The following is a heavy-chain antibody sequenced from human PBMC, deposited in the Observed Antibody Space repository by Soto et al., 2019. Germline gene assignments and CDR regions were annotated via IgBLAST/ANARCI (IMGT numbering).Heavy chain of an antibody. J-gene: IGHJ5*02. V-gene: IGHV1-46*03. Sequence: QVQLVQSGAEVKKPGASVKVCCKASGYTFTSYYMHWVRQAPGQGLEWMGIINPSGGSTSYAQKFQGRVTMTRDTSTSTVYMELSSLRSEDTAVYYCARVYPSDTRYGYVGNNWFDPWGQGTLVTVSS. CDR1: GYTFTSYY. CDR3: ARVYPSDTRYGYVGNNWFDP. CDR2: INPSGGST. D-gene: IGHD5-18*01.